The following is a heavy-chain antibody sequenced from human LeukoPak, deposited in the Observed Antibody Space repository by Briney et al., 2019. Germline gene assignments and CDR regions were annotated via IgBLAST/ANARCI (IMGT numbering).Heavy chain of an antibody. D-gene: IGHD3-10*01. V-gene: IGHV3-23*01. CDR2: ISGSGGST. Sequence: GGSLRLSCAASGFTFSSYAMSWVRQPPGKGLERVSAISGSGGSTYYADSVKGRFTISRDNSKNTLYLQMNTLRAEDTAVYYCAKWDYYYGSGRRTFDYWGQGTLVTVSS. CDR1: GFTFSSYA. J-gene: IGHJ4*02. CDR3: AKWDYYYGSGRRTFDY.